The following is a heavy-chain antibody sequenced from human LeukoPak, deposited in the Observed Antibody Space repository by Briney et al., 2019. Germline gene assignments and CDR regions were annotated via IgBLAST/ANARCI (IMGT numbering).Heavy chain of an antibody. CDR1: GFTFSNYW. CDR3: ATINFRPY. D-gene: IGHD1-1*01. J-gene: IGHJ4*02. Sequence: GGSLRLSCAASGFTFSNYWMSWVRQTPGKGLEWISSITTSSSYTFYADSVKGRFTISRDDARNSLFLQMNSLRAEDTAIYYCATINFRPYWGQGTLVTVSS. CDR2: ITTSSSYT. V-gene: IGHV3-21*04.